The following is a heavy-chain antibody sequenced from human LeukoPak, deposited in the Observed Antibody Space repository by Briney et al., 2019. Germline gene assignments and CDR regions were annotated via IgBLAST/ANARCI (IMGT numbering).Heavy chain of an antibody. D-gene: IGHD5-24*01. J-gene: IGHJ4*02. V-gene: IGHV1-2*02. CDR3: ARDLPPEVATNRYDY. Sequence: ASVKVSCKASGYTFTGYYMHWVRQAPGQGLEWMGWINPNSGGTNYAQKFQGRVTMTRDTSITTAYMELSSLRSDDTAMYYCARDLPPEVATNRYDYWGQGTLITVSS. CDR2: INPNSGGT. CDR1: GYTFTGYY.